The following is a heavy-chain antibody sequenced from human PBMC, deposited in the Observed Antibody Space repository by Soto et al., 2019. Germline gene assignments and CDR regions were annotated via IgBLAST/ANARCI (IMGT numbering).Heavy chain of an antibody. CDR1: GFTVNNNY. J-gene: IGHJ3*02. CDR2: SYSVGNT. CDR3: ARQTDAFDI. V-gene: IGHV3-66*04. Sequence: GGSLSLSCAASGFTVNNNYMSWVRQPPGKGLEWVSLSYSVGNTYYADSVKVRFTISRDNSKNTLYLQMNSLRAEDTAIYYCARQTDAFDIWGQGTMVTVS.